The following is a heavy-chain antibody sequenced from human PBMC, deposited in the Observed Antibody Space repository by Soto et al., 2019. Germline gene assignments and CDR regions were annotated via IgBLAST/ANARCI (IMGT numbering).Heavy chain of an antibody. D-gene: IGHD3-10*01. CDR3: TTDILGRGNYGSGSYPSSPNP. CDR1: GFTFSNAW. J-gene: IGHJ4*02. Sequence: GGSLRLSCAASGFTFSNAWMNWVRQAPGKGLEWVGRIKSKTDGGTTDYAAPVKGRFTISRDDSKNTLYLQMNSLKTEDTAVYYCTTDILGRGNYGSGSYPSSPNPGGQGTLVTVSS. V-gene: IGHV3-15*07. CDR2: IKSKTDGGTT.